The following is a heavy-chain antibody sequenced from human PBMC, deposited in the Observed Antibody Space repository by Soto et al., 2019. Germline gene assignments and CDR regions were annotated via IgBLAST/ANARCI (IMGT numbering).Heavy chain of an antibody. CDR2: ISGRGDST. D-gene: IGHD3-22*01. V-gene: IGHV3-23*01. CDR1: GFTFNRHA. Sequence: EVQGLESGGGSVQPGGSLRLSCAASGFTFNRHAMNWVRQAPGKGLEWVSAISGRGDSTYYADSVKGRFTISRDNSKNTLYLQMNSLRAEDTAVYYCAKAGPTSGYYYASDYWGQGTLVTVSS. J-gene: IGHJ4*02. CDR3: AKAGPTSGYYYASDY.